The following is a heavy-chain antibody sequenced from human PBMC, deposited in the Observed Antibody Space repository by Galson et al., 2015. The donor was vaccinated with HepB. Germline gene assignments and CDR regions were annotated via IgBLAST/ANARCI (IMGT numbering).Heavy chain of an antibody. D-gene: IGHD6-13*01. V-gene: IGHV3-9*01. CDR2: ISWNSGSI. CDR3: AKDMKLGFDI. Sequence: SLRLSCAASGFTFDDYAMHWVRQAPGKGLEWVSGISWNSGSIGYADSVKGRFTISRDNAKNSLYLQMNSLSAEDTALYYCAKDMKLGFDIWGQGTMVTVSS. J-gene: IGHJ3*02. CDR1: GFTFDDYA.